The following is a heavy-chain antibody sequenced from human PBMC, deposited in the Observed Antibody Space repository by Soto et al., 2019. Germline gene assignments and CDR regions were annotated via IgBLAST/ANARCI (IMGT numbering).Heavy chain of an antibody. V-gene: IGHV4-4*02. CDR2: IFYSGST. CDR1: GGSLSSSSW. J-gene: IGHJ4*02. CDR3: VHHGGVPYYHDF. Sequence: SETPSLTCAVSGGSLSSSSWWSWVRQPPGKTLEWLGEIFYSGSTKYNPSLNSRVTISADQSKNDFSLRLSSVTAADTAVYYCVHHGGVPYYHDFWGQGMLVTVSS. D-gene: IGHD2-8*01.